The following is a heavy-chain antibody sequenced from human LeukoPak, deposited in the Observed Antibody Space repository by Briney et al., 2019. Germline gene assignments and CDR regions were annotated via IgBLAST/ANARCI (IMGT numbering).Heavy chain of an antibody. CDR1: GFTFSSYS. J-gene: IGHJ6*03. V-gene: IGHV3-21*01. CDR3: ARGEFGDYYYFYMDV. Sequence: GGSLRLSCEASGFTFSSYSMNWVRQAPGKGLEWVSSITSSNNYIYYGDSVKGRFTISRDDAKNSLFLQMNSLRAEDTATYYCARGEFGDYYYFYMDVWGKGTTVTVSS. D-gene: IGHD2/OR15-2a*01. CDR2: ITSSNNYI.